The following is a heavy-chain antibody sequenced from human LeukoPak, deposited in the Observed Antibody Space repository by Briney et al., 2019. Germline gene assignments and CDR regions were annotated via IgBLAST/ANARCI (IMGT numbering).Heavy chain of an antibody. V-gene: IGHV3-64*01. Sequence: GGSLRLSCAASGFTFSSYAMHWVRQAPGKGLESVSAISSNGVSTYYANSVKGRLTISRDNSKNTLYLQMGSLRAEDMAVYYCARARDYFDSSEIGYWGQGTLVTVSS. D-gene: IGHD3-22*01. CDR2: ISSNGVST. CDR3: ARARDYFDSSEIGY. CDR1: GFTFSSYA. J-gene: IGHJ4*02.